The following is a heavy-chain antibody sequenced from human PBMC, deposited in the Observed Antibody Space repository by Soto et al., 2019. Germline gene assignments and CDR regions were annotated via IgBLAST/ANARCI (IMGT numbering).Heavy chain of an antibody. CDR2: IYFDGRT. D-gene: IGHD3-3*01. Sequence: SETLSLTCTVSGGSINTYYWSWIRQPPGKGPEWIGFIYFDGRTNYNPSLKSRVTISVDMSKNQFSLKLNSVTAADTAVYYCARAPYYAFWSGYSDNWFDPWGQGTLVTVSS. CDR1: GGSINTYY. J-gene: IGHJ5*02. CDR3: ARAPYYAFWSGYSDNWFDP. V-gene: IGHV4-59*01.